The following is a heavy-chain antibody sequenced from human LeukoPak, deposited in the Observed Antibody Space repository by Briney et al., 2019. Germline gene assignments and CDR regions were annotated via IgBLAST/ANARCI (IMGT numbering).Heavy chain of an antibody. Sequence: GGSLRLSCAASGFTVSSNYMSWVHQAPGKGLEWVSVIYSGGDTFYADSVKGRFTISRDNSKNTLYLQMNSLRAEDTAVYYCARVDSRDAFDIWGQGTMVTVSP. J-gene: IGHJ3*02. CDR1: GFTVSSNY. CDR2: IYSGGDT. V-gene: IGHV3-66*01. CDR3: ARVDSRDAFDI. D-gene: IGHD6-13*01.